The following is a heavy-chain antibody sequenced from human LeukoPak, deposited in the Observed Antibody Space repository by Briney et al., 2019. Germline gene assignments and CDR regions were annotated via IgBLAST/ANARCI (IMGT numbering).Heavy chain of an antibody. J-gene: IGHJ6*03. Sequence: GGSLRLSCAASGFTLSSYAMSWVRQGPGKGLEWVSAISVSGNTYHADSVKGRFTISRDNSKNTLYLQMNSLRAEDTAVYYCAKEGGIAWGTEQESGYMDVWGKGTTVTVSS. D-gene: IGHD6-13*01. CDR1: GFTLSSYA. CDR3: AKEGGIAWGTEQESGYMDV. CDR2: ISVSGNT. V-gene: IGHV3-23*01.